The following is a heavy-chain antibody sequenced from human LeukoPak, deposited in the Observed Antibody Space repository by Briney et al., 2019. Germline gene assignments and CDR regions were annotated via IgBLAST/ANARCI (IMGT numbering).Heavy chain of an antibody. V-gene: IGHV3-53*01. CDR2: IYSGGST. J-gene: IGHJ4*02. D-gene: IGHD2-2*01. CDR1: GFTVSSNY. CDR3: AKQGGIVVVPATPFDY. Sequence: GGSLRLSCAASGFTVSSNYMSWVRQAPGKGLEWVSVIYSGGSTYYADSVKGRFTISRDNSKNTLYLQMNSLRAEDTAVYYCAKQGGIVVVPATPFDYWGQGTLVTVSS.